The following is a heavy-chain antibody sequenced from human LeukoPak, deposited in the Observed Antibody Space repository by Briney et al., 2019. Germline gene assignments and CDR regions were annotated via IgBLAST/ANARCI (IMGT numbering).Heavy chain of an antibody. D-gene: IGHD6-13*01. CDR3: ARMLVPDYFDN. CDR1: GYSISSGYY. Sequence: PSETLSLTWTVSGYSISSGYYWGWIRQHPGKGLEWIGSIYHSGSTYYNPSLKSRVTISIDTSKNQVSLKLSSVTAADTAVFYCARMLVPDYFDNWGQGTLVTVSS. CDR2: IYHSGST. V-gene: IGHV4-38-2*02. J-gene: IGHJ4*02.